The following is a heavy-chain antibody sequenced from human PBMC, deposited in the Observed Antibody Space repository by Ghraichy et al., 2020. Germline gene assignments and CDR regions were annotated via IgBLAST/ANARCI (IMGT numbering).Heavy chain of an antibody. V-gene: IGHV4-59*01. D-gene: IGHD1-26*01. CDR3: ARADDSGTYYFDY. Sequence: SETLSLTCTVSGGSTSSYYWSWIRQPPGKGLEWIGYIYYIGSTNYNPSLKSRVTISVDTSKNQFSLKLSSVTAADTAVYYCARADDSGTYYFDYWGQGTLVTVSS. J-gene: IGHJ4*02. CDR1: GGSTSSYY. CDR2: IYYIGST.